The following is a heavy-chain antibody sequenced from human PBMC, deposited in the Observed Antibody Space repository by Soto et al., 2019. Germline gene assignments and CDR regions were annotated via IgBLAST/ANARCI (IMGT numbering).Heavy chain of an antibody. CDR2: ISNDGSKK. D-gene: IGHD2-8*01. Sequence: GGSLRLSCAASEFTFSNYPMHWVRQAPGKGLEWVAVISNDGSKKYYADSVKGRFTISRDNPKNTLYLQMNSLRAEDTAVFYCARDVTYCSNGVCLYFYYGMDVWGQGTTVTVXS. J-gene: IGHJ6*02. CDR3: ARDVTYCSNGVCLYFYYGMDV. CDR1: EFTFSNYP. V-gene: IGHV3-30-3*01.